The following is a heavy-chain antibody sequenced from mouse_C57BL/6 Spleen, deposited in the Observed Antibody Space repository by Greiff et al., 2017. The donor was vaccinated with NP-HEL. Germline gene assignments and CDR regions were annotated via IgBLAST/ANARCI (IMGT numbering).Heavy chain of an antibody. D-gene: IGHD1-1*01. CDR1: GYTFTDYY. Sequence: EVKLQQSGPELVKPGASVKISCKASGYTFTDYYMNWVKQSHGKSLEWIGDINPNNGGTSYNQKFKGKATLTVDKSSSTAYMELRSLTSEDSAVYYCARHYGGDYWGQGTTLTVSS. CDR3: ARHYGGDY. J-gene: IGHJ2*01. V-gene: IGHV1-26*01. CDR2: INPNNGGT.